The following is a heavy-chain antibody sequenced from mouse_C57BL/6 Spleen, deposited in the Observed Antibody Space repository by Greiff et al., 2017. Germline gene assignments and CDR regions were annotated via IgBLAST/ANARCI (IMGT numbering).Heavy chain of an antibody. CDR1: GYTFTDYN. CDR3: ARGIITTVVAPDYFDD. Sequence: EVQLQQSGPELVKPGASVKIPCKASGYTFTDYNMDWVKQTHGKSLEWIGDINPNNGGTIYNQKFKGKATLTVDTSSSTAYMELRSLTSEDTAVYYCARGIITTVVAPDYFDDWGQGTTLTVSS. CDR2: INPNNGGT. D-gene: IGHD1-1*01. V-gene: IGHV1-18*01. J-gene: IGHJ2*01.